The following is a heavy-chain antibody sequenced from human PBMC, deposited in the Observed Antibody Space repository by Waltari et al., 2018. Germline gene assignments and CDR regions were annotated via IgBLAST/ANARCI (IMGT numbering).Heavy chain of an antibody. V-gene: IGHV4-39*01. Sequence: QLQESGPGLVKPSETLSLACSVSGVSITSDRHYWGWVRQPPGQGLEWIATLSYSGATYSSPSLKSRVTISRDTSKNQVSLQLGSVTAADTAVYYCATYIGASLGTAAFDVWGQGTMVTVSS. CDR1: GVSITSDRHY. CDR3: ATYIGASLGTAAFDV. CDR2: LSYSGAT. D-gene: IGHD5-12*01. J-gene: IGHJ3*01.